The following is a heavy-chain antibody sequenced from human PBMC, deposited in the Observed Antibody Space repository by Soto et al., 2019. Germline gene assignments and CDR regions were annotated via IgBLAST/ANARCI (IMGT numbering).Heavy chain of an antibody. Sequence: RGSLRLSCAASGFTFSSYAMSWVRQAQGKGLEWVSAVSGSCGSTYYADSLKGRLTISRDNSKNKLYLQMNSLRAEDTAVYYCAKDHDCSGGSCYDVFDIWGQGTTVTLSS. CDR2: VSGSCGST. CDR3: AKDHDCSGGSCYDVFDI. CDR1: GFTFSSYA. D-gene: IGHD2-15*01. J-gene: IGHJ3*02. V-gene: IGHV3-23*01.